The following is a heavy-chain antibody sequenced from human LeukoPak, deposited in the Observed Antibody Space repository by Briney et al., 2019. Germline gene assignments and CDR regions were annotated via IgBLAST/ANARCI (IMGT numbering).Heavy chain of an antibody. CDR2: INHSGST. Sequence: SETLSLTCAVDGGSFSGYYWSWIRQPPGKGLEWIGEINHSGSTNYNPSLKSRVTISVDTSKNQFSLKLSSVTAADTAVYYCARDGGRLMVSFDIWGQGTMVTVSS. CDR3: ARDGGRLMVSFDI. D-gene: IGHD2-15*01. V-gene: IGHV4-34*01. J-gene: IGHJ3*02. CDR1: GGSFSGYY.